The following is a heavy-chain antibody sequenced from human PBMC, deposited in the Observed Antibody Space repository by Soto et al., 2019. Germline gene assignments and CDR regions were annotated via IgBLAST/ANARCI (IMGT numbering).Heavy chain of an antibody. CDR1: VGSISSGGYY. CDR3: ASDPPI. J-gene: IGHJ4*02. V-gene: IGHV4-31*03. Sequence: QVQLQEPAPVLVKPSQTLSLTCTVSVGSISSGGYYWSWIRQHPGHGLDWIGYIYYSGSTYYNPSLKSRVTLSVDTSTNQFSLKLSSVTAEATAVYYLASDPPIWGQGTLVTVSS. CDR2: IYYSGST.